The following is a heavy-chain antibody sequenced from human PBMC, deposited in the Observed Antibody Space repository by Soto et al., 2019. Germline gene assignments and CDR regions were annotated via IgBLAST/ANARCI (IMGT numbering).Heavy chain of an antibody. CDR3: ARGFSSLTEKYCSGGSGYSGGDWFDP. CDR2: IIPIFGTA. V-gene: IGHV1-69*01. Sequence: QVQLVQSGAEVKKPGSSVKVSCKASGGTFSSYAISWVRQAPGQGLEWMGGIIPIFGTANYAQKFQGRGTITADEATSTAYKELSSLRSEDTAVYYCARGFSSLTEKYCSGGSGYSGGDWFDPWGQGTLVTVSS. J-gene: IGHJ5*02. CDR1: GGTFSSYA. D-gene: IGHD2-15*01.